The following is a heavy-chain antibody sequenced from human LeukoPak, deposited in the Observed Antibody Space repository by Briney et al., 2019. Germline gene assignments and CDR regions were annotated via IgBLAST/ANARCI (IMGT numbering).Heavy chain of an antibody. J-gene: IGHJ4*02. CDR3: ARDLGQQAFDY. V-gene: IGHV3-30-3*01. Sequence: GRSLRLSCAASGFILSSYALHWVRQAPGKGLEWVAVISDDGSNKYYADSVKGRFTISRDNSKITLYLQMNSLRAEDTAVYYCARDLGQQAFDYWGQGTLVTVSS. CDR2: ISDDGSNK. D-gene: IGHD6-13*01. CDR1: GFILSSYA.